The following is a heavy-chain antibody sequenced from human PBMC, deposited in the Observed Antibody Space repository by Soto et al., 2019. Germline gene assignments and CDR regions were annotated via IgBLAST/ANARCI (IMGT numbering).Heavy chain of an antibody. CDR2: ISGSGAST. CDR1: GFTFSSHG. Sequence: PGGSLRLSCAASGFTFSSHGMRWVRQAPGKGLEWVSSISGSGASTYYADSVKGRFTISRDNSKSTLYLEMNSLRAEDTALYYCAKVSSSSFPRDYWGQGTLVTVSS. D-gene: IGHD6-6*01. CDR3: AKVSSSSFPRDY. V-gene: IGHV3-23*01. J-gene: IGHJ4*01.